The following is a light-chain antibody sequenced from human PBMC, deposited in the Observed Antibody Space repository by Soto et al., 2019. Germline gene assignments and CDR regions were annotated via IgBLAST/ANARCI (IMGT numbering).Light chain of an antibody. J-gene: IGLJ2*01. V-gene: IGLV1-44*01. CDR2: SNN. CDR3: VAWDDSLTGYVV. CDR1: SSNIGSNS. Sequence: QSVLTQPPSASGTPGQRVTISCSGNSSNIGSNSVNWYQQLPGTAPNLVIYSNNQRPSGVPDRFSGSKSGASASLAISWLQSEDEADYYCVAWDDSLTGYVVFGGGTKVTVL.